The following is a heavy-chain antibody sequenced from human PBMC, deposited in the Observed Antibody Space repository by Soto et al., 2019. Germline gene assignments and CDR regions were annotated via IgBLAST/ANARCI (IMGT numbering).Heavy chain of an antibody. Sequence: QMQLQESGPGLVKPSQTLSLTCTVSGGSISSGDYYWSWIRQPPGKGLEWIGYIYYSGSTNYNPSLKSRVTISGDTSKNQFSLKLSSVTAADTAVYYCARVRGRLLRFDPWGQGTLVTVSS. J-gene: IGHJ5*02. CDR3: ARVRGRLLRFDP. CDR2: IYYSGST. CDR1: GGSISSGDYY. D-gene: IGHD2-15*01. V-gene: IGHV4-30-4*01.